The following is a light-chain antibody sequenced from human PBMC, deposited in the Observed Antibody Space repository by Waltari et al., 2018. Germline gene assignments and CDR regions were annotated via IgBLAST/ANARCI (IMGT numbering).Light chain of an antibody. J-gene: IGKJ1*01. CDR3: QQRTSWPRT. Sequence: EIVLTQSPATMSWSPGERATLSCRASQSISIYLAWYQQKPGQAPRLLMYDASYRANGIPARFSGSGSGTDFTLSIRSLEPEDFAVYYCQQRTSWPRTFGPGTKVEIK. CDR2: DAS. CDR1: QSISIY. V-gene: IGKV3-11*01.